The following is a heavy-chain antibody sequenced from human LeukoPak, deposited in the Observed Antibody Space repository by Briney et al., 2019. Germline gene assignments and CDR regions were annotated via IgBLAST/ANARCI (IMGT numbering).Heavy chain of an antibody. CDR3: ARDSAGNDY. CDR1: GFTFSSHW. Sequence: GGSLRLSCAASGFTFSSHWMTWVRQAPGRGLEWVANIKEDGSETFYGDSVKGRFTISRDNAKNSLYLQMNSLRAEDTAMYYCARDSAGNDYWGQGTLVTVSS. CDR2: IKEDGSET. D-gene: IGHD6-13*01. J-gene: IGHJ4*02. V-gene: IGHV3-7*01.